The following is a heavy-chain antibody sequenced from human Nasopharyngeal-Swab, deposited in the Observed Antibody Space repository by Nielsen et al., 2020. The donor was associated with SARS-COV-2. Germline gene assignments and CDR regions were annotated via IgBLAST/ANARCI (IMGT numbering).Heavy chain of an antibody. J-gene: IGHJ6*03. CDR3: ARIIAAAGTVGYMDV. Sequence: WIRQPPGKGLEWMGSIYYSGSTYYNPSLKSRVTISVDTSKNQFSVKLSSVTAADTAVYYCARIIAAAGTVGYMDVWGKGTTVTVSS. CDR2: IYYSGST. V-gene: IGHV4-39*01. D-gene: IGHD6-13*01.